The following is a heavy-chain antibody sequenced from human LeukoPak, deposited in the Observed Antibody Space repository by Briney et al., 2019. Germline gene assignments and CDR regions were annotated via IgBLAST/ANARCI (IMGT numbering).Heavy chain of an antibody. CDR1: GFTFSSYS. CDR3: ARPAREWELRDY. V-gene: IGHV3-21*01. D-gene: IGHD1-26*01. J-gene: IGHJ4*02. Sequence: PGGSLRLSCAASGFTFSSYSMNWVRQAPGKGLEWVSSISSSSSYIYYADSEKGRFTISRDNAKNSLYLQMNSLRAEDTAVYYCARPAREWELRDYWGQGTLVTVSS. CDR2: ISSSSSYI.